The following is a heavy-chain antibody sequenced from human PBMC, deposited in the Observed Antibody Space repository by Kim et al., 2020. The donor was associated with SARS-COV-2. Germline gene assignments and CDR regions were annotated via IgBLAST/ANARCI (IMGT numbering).Heavy chain of an antibody. J-gene: IGHJ4*02. CDR3: ARRGGSSGWYDLNY. D-gene: IGHD6-19*01. Sequence: PSFQGQVTISADKSISSAYLQWSSLKASDTAMYYCARRGGSSGWYDLNYWGQGTLVTVSS. V-gene: IGHV5-51*01.